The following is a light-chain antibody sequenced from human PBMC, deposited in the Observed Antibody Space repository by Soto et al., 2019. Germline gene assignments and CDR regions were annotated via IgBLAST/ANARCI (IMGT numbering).Light chain of an antibody. CDR1: HTISSSY. CDR2: GIS. Sequence: EIVLTQSPGTLSLSPGERATLSCRASHTISSSYLAWYQQKPGKAPRLXMYGISRRATGIPERFSGSGSGTDFTLTITRLEPEDFEVYYCQQRTNWRITFGQGTRLEIK. J-gene: IGKJ5*01. V-gene: IGKV3D-20*02. CDR3: QQRTNWRIT.